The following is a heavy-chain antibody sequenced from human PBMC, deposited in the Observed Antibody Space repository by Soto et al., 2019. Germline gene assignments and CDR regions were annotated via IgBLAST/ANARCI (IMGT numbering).Heavy chain of an antibody. CDR3: ARGGSSDWQVALDI. V-gene: IGHV4-34*01. Sequence: QVQQQPWGAGLLKASESLSLTCTVYAGTFSHYYCNWIRQSPGKGLEWIGKIKHGGSSSYNPSLRSRVSISVDMSKNQFSLTLSSVTAADTAVYYCARGGSSDWQVALDIWGQGTMVPVSS. J-gene: IGHJ3*02. D-gene: IGHD6-19*01. CDR1: AGTFSHYY. CDR2: IKHGGSS.